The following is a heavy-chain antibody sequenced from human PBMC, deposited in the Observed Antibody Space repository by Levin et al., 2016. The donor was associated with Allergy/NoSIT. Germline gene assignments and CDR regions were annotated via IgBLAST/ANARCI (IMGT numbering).Heavy chain of an antibody. D-gene: IGHD3-3*01. J-gene: IGHJ6*02. CDR3: AREGPITIFGVVITLLYGMDV. CDR2: ISYDGSNK. Sequence: WIRQPPGKGLEWVAVISYDGSNKYYADSVKGRFTISRDNSKNTLYLQMNSLRAEDTAVYYCAREGPITIFGVVITLLYGMDVWGQGTTVTSP. V-gene: IGHV3-30-3*01.